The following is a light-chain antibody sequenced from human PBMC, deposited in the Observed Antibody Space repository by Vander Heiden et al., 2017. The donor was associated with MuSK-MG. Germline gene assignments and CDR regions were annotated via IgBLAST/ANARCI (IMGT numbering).Light chain of an antibody. CDR2: GNT. J-gene: IGLJ3*02. Sequence: QSVLTQPPSVSGAPGQRVSISCTGNSSNLGARYDVHGYQQVPGTAPKVLIYGNTNRPSGVPDRFSASKSGTSAFLATAGLQAEDEADYYCQSYDISLSGWVFGGGTKLTVL. V-gene: IGLV1-40*01. CDR3: QSYDISLSGWV. CDR1: SSNLGARYD.